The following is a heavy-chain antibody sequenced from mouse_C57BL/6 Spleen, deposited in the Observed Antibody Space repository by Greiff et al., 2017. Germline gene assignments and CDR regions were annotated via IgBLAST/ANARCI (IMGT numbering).Heavy chain of an antibody. J-gene: IGHJ4*01. CDR1: GFTFSSYG. V-gene: IGHV5-6*01. CDR3: ARERTTGYAMDY. CDR2: ISSGGSYT. Sequence: EVQGVESGGDLVKPGGSLKLSCAASGFTFSSYGMSWVRQTPDKRLEWVATISSGGSYTYYPDSVKGRFTISRDNAKNNLYLQMSHLKSEDTAMYYCARERTTGYAMDYWGQGTSVTVSS. D-gene: IGHD1-1*01.